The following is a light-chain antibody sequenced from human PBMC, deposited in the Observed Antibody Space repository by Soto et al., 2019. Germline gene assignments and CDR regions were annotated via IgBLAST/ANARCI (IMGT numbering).Light chain of an antibody. CDR3: ATWDASLNGYV. J-gene: IGLJ1*01. Sequence: QSVLTQPPSASGTPGQRVSISCSGSASNIGSSPVNWYQHLPGTAPRLLIYNSNQRPSGVPDRFSGSKSGSSASLAISVLHSDDEADYYCATWDASLNGYVFGTGTKLTVL. V-gene: IGLV1-44*01. CDR1: ASNIGSSP. CDR2: NSN.